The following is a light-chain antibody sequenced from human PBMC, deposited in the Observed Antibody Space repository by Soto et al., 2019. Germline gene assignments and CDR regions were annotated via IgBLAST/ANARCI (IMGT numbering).Light chain of an antibody. CDR3: QQYMSSVT. Sequence: EIVLTQSPGSLSLSPGERATLSCRASQSVDNTFFAWYQKKPGPAPRLLMYGVSKRATGVPDSVSGSGSGSDFTITISRLEPYDFSVYYCQQYMSSVTFGQGTRVEIK. V-gene: IGKV3-20*01. CDR2: GVS. CDR1: QSVDNTF. J-gene: IGKJ1*01.